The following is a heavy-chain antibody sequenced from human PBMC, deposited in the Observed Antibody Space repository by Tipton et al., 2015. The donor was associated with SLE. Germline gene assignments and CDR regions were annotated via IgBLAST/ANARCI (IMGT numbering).Heavy chain of an antibody. D-gene: IGHD2-2*01. CDR2: VYSSGLS. Sequence: TLSLTCTVSGDSINGYYWTWIRQPPGKGLEWVGYVYSSGLSDYNPSLRSRVTISLDTSKNQFSLRLSSATAADTAVYYCAVGYCSSTSCQREYFQHWGQGPLVTVSS. V-gene: IGHV4-59*01. J-gene: IGHJ1*01. CDR1: GDSINGYY. CDR3: AVGYCSSTSCQREYFQH.